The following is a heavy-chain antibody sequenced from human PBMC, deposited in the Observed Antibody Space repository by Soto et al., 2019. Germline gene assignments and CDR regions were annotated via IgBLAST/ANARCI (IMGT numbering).Heavy chain of an antibody. V-gene: IGHV4-34*01. CDR3: ARVERGTATTVVDAFDI. J-gene: IGHJ3*02. D-gene: IGHD1-1*01. Sequence: QVQLQQWGAGLLKPSETLSLTCAVYGGFVSSGNYYWSWIRQPPGKGLEWIGEMSHSGGTHFNPSPKSRVTISVETSKNQFSLKRSSVTAADTALYYCARVERGTATTVVDAFDIWGPGTMVTVSS. CDR1: GGFVSSGNYY. CDR2: MSHSGGT.